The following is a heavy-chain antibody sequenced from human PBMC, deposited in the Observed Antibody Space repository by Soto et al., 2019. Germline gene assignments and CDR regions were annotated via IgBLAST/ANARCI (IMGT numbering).Heavy chain of an antibody. CDR3: ASVPSTYDDMAFDI. D-gene: IGHD3-22*01. V-gene: IGHV4-59*01. CDR2: IYYSGST. Sequence: SETLSLTCTVSGGSISSYYWSWIRQPPGKGLEWIGYIYYSGSTNYNPSLKSRVTISVDTSKNQFSLKLSSVTAADTAVYYCASVPSTYDDMAFDIWGQGTMVTVSS. J-gene: IGHJ3*02. CDR1: GGSISSYY.